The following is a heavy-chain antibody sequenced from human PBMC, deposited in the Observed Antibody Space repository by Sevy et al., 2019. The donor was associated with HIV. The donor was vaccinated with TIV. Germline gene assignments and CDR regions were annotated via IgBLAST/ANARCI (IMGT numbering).Heavy chain of an antibody. J-gene: IGHJ4*02. V-gene: IGHV3-30*02. CDR1: GFGFSSYG. Sequence: GGSLRLSCAASGFGFSSYGMHWVRQAPGKGLEGMSYIQYDGSNKDYADSVKGRFTISRDNSKNTLYLQMNSLRVEDTAVFYCVKEGGGEGGDHWGQGTLVTVSS. CDR2: IQYDGSNK. D-gene: IGHD2-21*01. CDR3: VKEGGGEGGDH.